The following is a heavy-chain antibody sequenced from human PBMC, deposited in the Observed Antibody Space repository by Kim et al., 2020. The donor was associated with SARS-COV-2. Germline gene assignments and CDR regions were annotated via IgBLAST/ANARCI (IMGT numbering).Heavy chain of an antibody. V-gene: IGHV3-43D*03. J-gene: IGHJ6*02. CDR3: AKGAVTAEGEGMDV. Sequence: ADSGKGRFTISRDNSKNSLYLQMNSLRAEDTALYYCAKGAVTAEGEGMDVWGQGTTVTVSS. D-gene: IGHD4-17*01.